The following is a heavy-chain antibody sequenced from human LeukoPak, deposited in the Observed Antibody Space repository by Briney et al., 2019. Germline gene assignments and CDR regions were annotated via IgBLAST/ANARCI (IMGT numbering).Heavy chain of an antibody. V-gene: IGHV3-23*01. CDR2: ISGTGGAT. J-gene: IGHJ5*01. CDR3: VKAPRDTYGTHWFVS. Sequence: GGSLRLSCVASGFSFGNYAMSWVRQAPGKGLQWVSQISGTGGATWYAGFARDRFTISRDNSTKTLYLQMSGLRVEDTAMYYCVKAPRDTYGTHWFVSWGQGTLIIVSS. CDR1: GFSFGNYA. D-gene: IGHD2-21*01.